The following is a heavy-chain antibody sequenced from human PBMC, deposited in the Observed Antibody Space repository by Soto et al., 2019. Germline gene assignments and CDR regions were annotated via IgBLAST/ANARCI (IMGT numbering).Heavy chain of an antibody. J-gene: IGHJ4*02. Sequence: QITLKESGPTLVKPTQTLTLTCTFSGFSLSTSGVGVGWIRQPPGKALEWLALIYWDDDKRYSPSLKSRLTITKDTSKTQVVLTLTNMDPVDTATYYCVYSRYTGRGVDYWGQGTLVTVSS. CDR3: VYSRYTGRGVDY. CDR1: GFSLSTSGVG. CDR2: IYWDDDK. D-gene: IGHD3-10*01. V-gene: IGHV2-5*02.